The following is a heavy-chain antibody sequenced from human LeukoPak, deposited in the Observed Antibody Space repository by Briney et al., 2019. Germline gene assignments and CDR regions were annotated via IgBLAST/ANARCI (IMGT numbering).Heavy chain of an antibody. CDR1: GFTFSSYW. V-gene: IGHV3-7*01. J-gene: IGHJ4*02. D-gene: IGHD4-23*01. Sequence: TGGSLRLSCAASGFTFSSYWMTWARQAPGKGLEWVANIKQDGSAKYYVDSVKGRFTISRDNAKNSLSLQMNSLRAEDTAVYYCARAFVSGNSDFGYWGQGTLVTVSS. CDR2: IKQDGSAK. CDR3: ARAFVSGNSDFGY.